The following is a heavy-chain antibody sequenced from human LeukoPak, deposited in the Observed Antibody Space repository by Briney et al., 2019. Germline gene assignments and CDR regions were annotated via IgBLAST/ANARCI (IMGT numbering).Heavy chain of an antibody. CDR2: IYYSGST. J-gene: IGHJ4*02. D-gene: IGHD2-8*02. CDR3: ARHGSTGDTDY. V-gene: IGHV4-59*01. CDR1: GGSISSYY. Sequence: PSETLSLTCTVSGGSISSYYWSWIRQPSGKGLEWIGNIYYSGSTNYNPSLKSRVTISVDTSKNQFSLKLSSVTAADTAVYYCARHGSTGDTDYWGQGTLVTVSS.